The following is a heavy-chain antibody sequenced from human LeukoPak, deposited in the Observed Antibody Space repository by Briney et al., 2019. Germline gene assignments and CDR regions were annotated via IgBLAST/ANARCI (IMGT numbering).Heavy chain of an antibody. CDR3: AREGGKWRAGGAFDV. Sequence: GGSLRLSCAASGFTFSSYSMNWVRQAPGKGLEWVSSISSSSSYIYYADSVKGRFTISRDNAKNSLYLQMNSLRAEDTALYYCAREGGKWRAGGAFDVWGQGTMVTVSS. D-gene: IGHD3-16*01. CDR2: ISSSSSYI. J-gene: IGHJ3*01. V-gene: IGHV3-21*04. CDR1: GFTFSSYS.